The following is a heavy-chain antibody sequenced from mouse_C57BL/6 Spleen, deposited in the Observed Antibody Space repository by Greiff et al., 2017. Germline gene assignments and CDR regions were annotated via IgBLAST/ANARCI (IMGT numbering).Heavy chain of an antibody. CDR1: GYTFTDYE. Sequence: QVQLQQSGAELVRPGASVTLSCKASGYTFTDYEMHWVKQTPVHGLEWIGAIDPETGGTAYNQKFKGKAILTVDKSSSTAYMELRSLTSEDSAVYYCTRGGGSGYVDDYFDYWGQGTTLTVSS. CDR2: IDPETGGT. CDR3: TRGGGSGYVDDYFDY. J-gene: IGHJ2*01. V-gene: IGHV1-15*01. D-gene: IGHD3-2*02.